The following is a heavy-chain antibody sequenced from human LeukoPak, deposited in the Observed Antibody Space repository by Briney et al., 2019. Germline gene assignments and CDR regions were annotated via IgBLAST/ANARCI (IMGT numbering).Heavy chain of an antibody. D-gene: IGHD6-19*01. J-gene: IGHJ6*03. CDR2: INHSGTT. CDR3: ARGEGTLAGRRWPYYFYYYMDV. Sequence: SETLSLTCVVYGGSFSDYYWSWVRQPPGKGLEWIGEINHSGTTKYNPSLKSRVTISIHTSNHQFSLNLNSVTAADTAVYFCARGEGTLAGRRWPYYFYYYMDVWGKGTTVTVSS. V-gene: IGHV4-34*01. CDR1: GGSFSDYY.